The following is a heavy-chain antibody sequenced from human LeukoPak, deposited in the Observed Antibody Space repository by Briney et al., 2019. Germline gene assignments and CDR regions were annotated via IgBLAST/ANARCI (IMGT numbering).Heavy chain of an antibody. CDR3: VRLSGYDPQSDY. J-gene: IGHJ4*02. V-gene: IGHV3-64D*06. CDR2: ISSNGGST. Sequence: GGSLRFSCSASGFTFSSYAMHWVRQAPGKGLEYVSAISSNGGSTYYADSVKGRFTISRDNSKNTLYLQVSSLRAEDTAVYYCVRLSGYDPQSDYWGQGTLVTVSS. D-gene: IGHD5-12*01. CDR1: GFTFSSYA.